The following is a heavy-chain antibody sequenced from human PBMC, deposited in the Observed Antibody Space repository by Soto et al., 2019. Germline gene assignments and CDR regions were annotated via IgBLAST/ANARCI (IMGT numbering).Heavy chain of an antibody. CDR1: GGSLSTNP. Sequence: QVQLVQSGTEVKKPGSSVKVSCKTSGGSLSTNPISWVRQAPGQGLEWMGGTGSGTGPGNHAQKFQGRLTVTADKSTGTAYMELTNLSSEDTAVYYCARRDSGGFFRFFDPWGQGTLVTVSS. J-gene: IGHJ5*02. CDR3: ARRDSGGFFRFFDP. V-gene: IGHV1-69*06. D-gene: IGHD2-15*01. CDR2: TGSGTGPG.